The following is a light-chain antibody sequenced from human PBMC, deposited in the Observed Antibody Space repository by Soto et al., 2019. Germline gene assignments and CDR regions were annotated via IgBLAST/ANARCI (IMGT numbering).Light chain of an antibody. CDR3: QHYNSYSEA. J-gene: IGKJ1*01. CDR2: TAS. CDR1: QSISSW. V-gene: IGKV1-5*03. Sequence: DIHLTQSPSFLSASVGDRVTITCRASQSISSWLAWYQQKPGKAPKLLIYTASSLESGVPSRFSGSGSGTEFTLTISSLQPDDFATYYCQHYNSYSEAFGQGTKVDIK.